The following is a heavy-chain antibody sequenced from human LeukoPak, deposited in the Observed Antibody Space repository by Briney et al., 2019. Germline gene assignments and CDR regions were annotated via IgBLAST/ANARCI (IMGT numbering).Heavy chain of an antibody. Sequence: SETLSLTCTLSGGSISTYYWSWIRQPPGKGLEWIGYIYHSGSTNYNPALKSRVTISVDTSENQFSLKLSSVTAADTAVYYCAGGGSVWKFDYWGQGTLVTVSS. CDR1: GGSISTYY. CDR2: IYHSGST. J-gene: IGHJ4*02. CDR3: AGGGSVWKFDY. D-gene: IGHD6-19*01. V-gene: IGHV4-59*01.